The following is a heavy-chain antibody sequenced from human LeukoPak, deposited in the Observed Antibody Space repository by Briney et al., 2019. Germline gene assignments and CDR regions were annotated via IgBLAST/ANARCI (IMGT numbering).Heavy chain of an antibody. CDR2: ISRSGSTI. CDR3: ARDSGRGGYSYGPRDY. D-gene: IGHD5-18*01. CDR1: GFTFSSYE. Sequence: PGGSLRLSCAASGFTFSSYEMNWVRQAPGKGLEWVSYISRSGSTIYYADSVKGRFTISRDNAKNSLYLQMNSLRAEDTAVYYCARDSGRGGYSYGPRDYWGQGTLVTVSS. J-gene: IGHJ4*02. V-gene: IGHV3-48*03.